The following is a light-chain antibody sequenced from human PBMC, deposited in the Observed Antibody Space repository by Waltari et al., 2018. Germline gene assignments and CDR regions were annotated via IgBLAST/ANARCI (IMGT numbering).Light chain of an antibody. J-gene: IGLJ2*01. CDR3: SSYTTSDTLV. CDR2: GVT. CDR1: SSDVGAYTS. V-gene: IGLV2-14*03. Sequence: QSALTQPASVSGSPGQSLTISCTGPSSDVGAYTSVSWYQQHPGRAPRLMIYGVTIRPSGVSIRFSGSKSGNTASLTISGLQPEDEAYYYCSSYTTSDTLVFAGGTKLTVL.